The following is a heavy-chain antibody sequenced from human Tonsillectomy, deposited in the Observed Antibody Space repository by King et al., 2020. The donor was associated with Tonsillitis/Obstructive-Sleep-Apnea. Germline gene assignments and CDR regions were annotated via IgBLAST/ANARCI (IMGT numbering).Heavy chain of an antibody. CDR1: GYTFTSYG. D-gene: IGHD3-22*01. J-gene: IGHJ6*03. Sequence: QLVQSGAEVKKPGASVKVSCKASGYTFTSYGISWVRQAPGQGLEWMGWISAYNGNTNYAQKLQGRVTMTTDTSTSTAYMELRSLRSDDTAVYYCARGEGFSYYEDSSGYNNYYYYMDVWGKGTTVTVSS. CDR2: ISAYNGNT. CDR3: ARGEGFSYYEDSSGYNNYYYYMDV. V-gene: IGHV1-18*01.